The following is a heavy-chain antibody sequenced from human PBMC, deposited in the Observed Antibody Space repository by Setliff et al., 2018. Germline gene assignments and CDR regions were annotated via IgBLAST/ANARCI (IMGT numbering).Heavy chain of an antibody. CDR2: IYYSGSS. V-gene: IGHV4-38-2*01. CDR1: GYSISSGYY. D-gene: IGHD3-10*01. CDR3: ARVRSYGSGNYYYYYYDMDV. Sequence: SETLSLTCAVSGYSISSGYYWGWIRKPPGKGLEWIGSIYYSGSSYYNPSLKSRVTISVDTSKNQFSLKLSSVTAADTALYYCARVRSYGSGNYYYYYYDMDVWGQGTTVTVSS. J-gene: IGHJ6*02.